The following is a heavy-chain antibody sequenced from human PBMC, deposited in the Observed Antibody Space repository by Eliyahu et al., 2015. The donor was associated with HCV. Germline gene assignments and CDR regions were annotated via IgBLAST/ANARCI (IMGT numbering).Heavy chain of an antibody. CDR3: AKDGLKGRSSWVPNWFDP. Sequence: EVQLVESGGGLVQPGRSLRLSCAASGFTFDDYAMHWVRQAPGKGLEWVSGISWNSGSIGYADSVKGRFTISRDNAKNSLYLQMNSLRAEDTALYYCAKDGLKGRSSWVPNWFDPWGQGTLVTVSS. V-gene: IGHV3-9*01. CDR2: ISWNSGSI. CDR1: GFTFDDYA. D-gene: IGHD6-13*01. J-gene: IGHJ5*02.